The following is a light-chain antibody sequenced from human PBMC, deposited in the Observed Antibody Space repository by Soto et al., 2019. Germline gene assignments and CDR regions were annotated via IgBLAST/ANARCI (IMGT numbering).Light chain of an antibody. CDR1: SGHSSYI. J-gene: IGLJ3*02. CDR3: ETWDSNVWV. V-gene: IGLV4-60*02. Sequence: QSVLTQSSSASASLGSSVKLTCTLSSGHSSYIIAWHQQQPGKAPRYLMKLEGSGSYNKGSGVPDRFSGSSSGADRYLTISNLRFEDEADYYCETWDSNVWVFGGGTQLTVL. CDR2: LEGSGSY.